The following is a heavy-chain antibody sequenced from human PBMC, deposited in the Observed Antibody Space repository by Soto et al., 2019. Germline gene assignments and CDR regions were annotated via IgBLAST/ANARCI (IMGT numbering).Heavy chain of an antibody. Sequence: TLSLTCTVSGGSISSGGYYWSWIRQHPGKGLEWIGYIYYSGSTYYNPSLKSRVTISVDTSKNQFSLKLSSVTAADTAVYYCASGKYDILTGPRFDPWGQGTLVTVSS. J-gene: IGHJ5*02. V-gene: IGHV4-31*03. CDR2: IYYSGST. D-gene: IGHD3-9*01. CDR1: GGSISSGGYY. CDR3: ASGKYDILTGPRFDP.